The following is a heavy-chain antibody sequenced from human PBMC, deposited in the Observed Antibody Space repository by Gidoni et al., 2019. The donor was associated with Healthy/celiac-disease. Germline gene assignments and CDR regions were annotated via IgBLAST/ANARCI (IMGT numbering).Heavy chain of an antibody. D-gene: IGHD3-22*01. J-gene: IGHJ3*02. CDR2: IWYDGSNK. CDR3: ARDSAMIVETDAFDI. Sequence: QVQLVESGGGVVQPGRSLRLSCAASGFTFSSYGMHWVRQAPGKGLEWVAVIWYDGSNKYYADSVKGRFTISRDNSKNTLYLQMNSLRAEDTAVYYCARDSAMIVETDAFDIWGQGTMVTVSS. CDR1: GFTFSSYG. V-gene: IGHV3-33*01.